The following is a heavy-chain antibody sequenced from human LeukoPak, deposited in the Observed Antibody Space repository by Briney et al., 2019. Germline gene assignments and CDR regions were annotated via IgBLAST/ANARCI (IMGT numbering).Heavy chain of an antibody. CDR1: GFTFISYA. CDR3: AKDRTFDY. CDR2: IRFDGNNK. Sequence: GGSLRLSCAASGFTFISYAIHWVRQAPGKGLEWVAFIRFDGNNKYYVDSVKGRFIISRDNSKNTLYLQMNSLRAEDTAVYFCAKDRTFDYWGQGTLVTVSS. J-gene: IGHJ4*02. V-gene: IGHV3-30*02. D-gene: IGHD3/OR15-3a*01.